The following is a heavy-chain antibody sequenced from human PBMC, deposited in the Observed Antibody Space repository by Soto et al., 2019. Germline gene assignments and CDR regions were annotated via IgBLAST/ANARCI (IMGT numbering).Heavy chain of an antibody. D-gene: IGHD6-6*01. CDR1: GGSISSGGYY. V-gene: IGHV4-31*03. CDR3: ARVRVGTRQLVFYYYYGMDV. J-gene: IGHJ6*02. CDR2: IYYSGST. Sequence: PSETLSLTCTVSGGSISSGGYYWSWIRQHPGKGLEWIGYIYYSGSTYYNPSLKSRVTISVDTSKNQFSLKLSSVTAADTAVYYCARVRVGTRQLVFYYYYGMDVWGQGTTVTVSS.